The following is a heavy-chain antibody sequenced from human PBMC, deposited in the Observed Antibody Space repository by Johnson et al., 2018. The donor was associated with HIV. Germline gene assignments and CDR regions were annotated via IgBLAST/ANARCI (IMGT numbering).Heavy chain of an antibody. CDR3: ARTPRPYYYDSSDGAFDI. D-gene: IGHD3-22*01. J-gene: IGHJ3*02. CDR1: GFTLSKHA. Sequence: QVQLVESGGRVVQPGRSLRLSCAASGFTLSKHAMHWVRQAPGKGLEWVTVIWYDGSNKYYADSVKGRFTISRDNSKNTLSLHMNSLRAEDTAVFYCARTPRPYYYDSSDGAFDIWGQGTMVTVSS. CDR2: IWYDGSNK. V-gene: IGHV3-30*19.